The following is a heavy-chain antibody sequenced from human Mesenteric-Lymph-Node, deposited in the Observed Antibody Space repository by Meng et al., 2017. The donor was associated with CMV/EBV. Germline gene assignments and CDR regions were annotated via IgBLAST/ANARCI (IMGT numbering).Heavy chain of an antibody. CDR1: GYTFTSYG. CDR2: INDNSGNI. V-gene: IGHV1-18*01. D-gene: IGHD4-17*01. J-gene: IGHJ6*02. Sequence: ASVKVSCKASGYTFTSYGISWVRQAPGQGLEWMGWINDNSGNINSIQKFQGRVTMTRDTSSSTAYMELSRLTYDDTAVYYCVRASGGDYYYHYGMDVWGQGTTVTVSS. CDR3: VRASGGDYYYHYGMDV.